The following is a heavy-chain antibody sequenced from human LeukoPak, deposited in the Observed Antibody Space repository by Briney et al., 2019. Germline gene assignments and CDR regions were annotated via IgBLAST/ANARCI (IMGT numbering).Heavy chain of an antibody. CDR2: ITWDGTAA. V-gene: IGHV3-43*01. D-gene: IGHD2-2*02. CDR3: AKDFTGCSSTSCYKWSGRGNAFDI. Sequence: PGGSLRLSCAAFGFTFDDYTMHWVRQVPGKGPEWVSLITWDGTAASYVDSVRGRFTISRDNSKDSVYLQMNSLRAEDTAVYYCAKDFTGCSSTSCYKWSGRGNAFDIWGQGTMVTVSS. CDR1: GFTFDDYT. J-gene: IGHJ3*02.